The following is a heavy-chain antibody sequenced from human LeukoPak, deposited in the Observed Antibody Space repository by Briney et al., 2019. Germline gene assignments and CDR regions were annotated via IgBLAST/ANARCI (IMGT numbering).Heavy chain of an antibody. D-gene: IGHD3-3*01. Sequence: GGSLRLSCAASGFTFSDYYMSWIRQAPGKGLEWVSYISSSGSTIYYADSVKGRFTISRDNAKNSLYLQMNSLRAEDTAVYYCAGDSYDFWSGYYLIDYWGQGTLVTVSS. CDR3: AGDSYDFWSGYYLIDY. CDR2: ISSSGSTI. J-gene: IGHJ4*02. V-gene: IGHV3-11*01. CDR1: GFTFSDYY.